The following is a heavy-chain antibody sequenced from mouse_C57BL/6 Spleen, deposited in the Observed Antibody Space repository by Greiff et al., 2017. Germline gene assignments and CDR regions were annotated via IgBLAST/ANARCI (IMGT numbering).Heavy chain of an antibody. CDR3: ATSYSNYGFWFAY. J-gene: IGHJ3*01. D-gene: IGHD2-5*01. CDR1: GYAFSSSW. V-gene: IGHV1-82*01. Sequence: QVQLKQSGPELVKPGASVKISCKASGYAFSSSWMNWVKQRPGKGLEWIGRIYPGDGDTNYNGKFKGKATLTADKSSSTAYMQLSSLTSEDSAVYFCATSYSNYGFWFAYWGQGTLVTVSA. CDR2: IYPGDGDT.